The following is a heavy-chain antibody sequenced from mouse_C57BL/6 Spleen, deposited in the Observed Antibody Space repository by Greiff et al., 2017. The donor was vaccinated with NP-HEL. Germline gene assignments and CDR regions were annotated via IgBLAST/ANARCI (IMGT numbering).Heavy chain of an antibody. D-gene: IGHD2-4*01. CDR3: ARWGDDDGGPWFAD. V-gene: IGHV1-7*01. J-gene: IGHJ3*01. CDR2: INPSSGYP. CDR1: GYTFTSYW. Sequence: QVQLKEPGAELAKPGASVKLSCKASGYTFTSYWTHWVKQRPGQGLEWIGYINPSSGYPKSHQKFKDKATLTADKSSSTASMQLGSLTYEDSAVYYGARWGDDDGGPWFADGGQGTLVTVTA.